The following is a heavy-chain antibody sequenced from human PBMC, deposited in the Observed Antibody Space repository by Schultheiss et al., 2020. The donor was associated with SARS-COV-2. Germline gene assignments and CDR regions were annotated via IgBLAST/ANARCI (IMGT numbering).Heavy chain of an antibody. CDR3: VRDGGTSGWYYYGMDV. D-gene: IGHD6-25*01. CDR2: INEDGSTT. Sequence: GGSLRLSCAASGFTFSNYWMHWVRQAPGKGLVWVSRINEDGSTTSYADFVKGRFTISEDISKNTLYLQMNSLRGEDTGVYYCVRDGGTSGWYYYGMDVWGQGTTVTVSS. J-gene: IGHJ6*02. CDR1: GFTFSNYW. V-gene: IGHV3-74*01.